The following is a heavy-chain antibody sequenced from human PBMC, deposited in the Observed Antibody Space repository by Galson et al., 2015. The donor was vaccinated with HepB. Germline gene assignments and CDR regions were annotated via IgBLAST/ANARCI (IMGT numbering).Heavy chain of an antibody. V-gene: IGHV5-51*01. CDR3: ARHGRRGYDNTFDSFGNDF. CDR2: IYPADSET. CDR1: GYIFTTYW. D-gene: IGHD2-15*01. J-gene: IGHJ4*02. Sequence: QSGAEVKKPGQSLNISCKVSGYIFTTYWIGWARQMPGRGLEWMGIIYPADSETRYSPSFQGQVTITADKSINTAYLHWSGLKASDTAIYYCARHGRRGYDNTFDSFGNDFWGQGTLVTVSS.